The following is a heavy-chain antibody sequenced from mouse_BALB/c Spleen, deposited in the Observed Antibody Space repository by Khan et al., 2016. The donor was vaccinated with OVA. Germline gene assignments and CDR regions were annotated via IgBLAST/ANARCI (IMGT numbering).Heavy chain of an antibody. D-gene: IGHD1-1*01. Sequence: QVRLQQSGPELVKPGASVKISCKASGYIFTDYYMNWVKQKPGQGLDWIGWIYPGRGNTNYNEKFKGKATLTVDTSSTTAYIHLTSLTSEDTAVYFCARGNYYGSTSWFGYWGQGTLVTVST. J-gene: IGHJ3*01. CDR1: GYIFTDYY. CDR3: ARGNYYGSTSWFGY. CDR2: IYPGRGNT. V-gene: IGHV1-84*02.